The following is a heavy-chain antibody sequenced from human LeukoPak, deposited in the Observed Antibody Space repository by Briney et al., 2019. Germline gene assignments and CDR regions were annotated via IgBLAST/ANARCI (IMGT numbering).Heavy chain of an antibody. CDR1: GFTFDDYA. Sequence: GGSLRLSCAASGFTFDDYAMHWVRQAPGKGLEWVSLISWDGGSTYYADSVKGRFTISRDNSKNSLYLQMNSLRAEDTALYYCASYRREGSYSSGSPGFDYWGQGTLVTVSS. J-gene: IGHJ4*02. V-gene: IGHV3-43D*03. CDR2: ISWDGGST. D-gene: IGHD6-19*01. CDR3: ASYRREGSYSSGSPGFDY.